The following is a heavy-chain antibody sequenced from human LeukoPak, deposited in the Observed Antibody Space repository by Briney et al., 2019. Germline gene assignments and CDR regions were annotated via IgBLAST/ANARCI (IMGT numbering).Heavy chain of an antibody. Sequence: GGSLRLSCAASGFTFSSYGMHWVRQAPGKGLEWVAFIRYDGSNKYYADSVKGRFTISRDNSKNTLYLQMNSLRAEDTAVYYCAKDGGGSSWSSYTYRAVGGKGTRAT. J-gene: IGHJ6*03. CDR2: IRYDGSNK. CDR3: AKDGGGSSWSSYTYRAV. CDR1: GFTFSSYG. V-gene: IGHV3-30*02. D-gene: IGHD6-13*01.